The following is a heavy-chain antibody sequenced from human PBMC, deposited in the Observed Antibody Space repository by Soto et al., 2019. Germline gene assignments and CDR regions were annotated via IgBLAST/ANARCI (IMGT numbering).Heavy chain of an antibody. Sequence: EVQLVESGGGLVKPGGSLRLSCAASGFTFSSYSMNWVRQAPGKGLEWVSSISSSSSYIYYADSVKGRFTISRDNAKNSLYLQMNSLRAEDTAVYYCASWVLQYGMDVWGQGTTVTVSS. J-gene: IGHJ6*02. CDR2: ISSSSSYI. CDR1: GFTFSSYS. D-gene: IGHD3-22*01. V-gene: IGHV3-21*01. CDR3: ASWVLQYGMDV.